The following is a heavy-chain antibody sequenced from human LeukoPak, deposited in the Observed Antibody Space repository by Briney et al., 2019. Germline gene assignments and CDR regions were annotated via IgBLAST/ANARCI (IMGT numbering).Heavy chain of an antibody. CDR2: IYYSGST. Sequence: SETLSLTCTVSGGSISSSSYYWGWIRQPPGKGLEWIGSIYYSGSTYYNPSLKSRVTISVDTSKNQFSLKLSSVTAADTAVYYCARDVQAVAGTGGNLDYWGQGTLVTVSS. J-gene: IGHJ4*02. V-gene: IGHV4-39*07. D-gene: IGHD6-19*01. CDR3: ARDVQAVAGTGGNLDY. CDR1: GGSISSSSYY.